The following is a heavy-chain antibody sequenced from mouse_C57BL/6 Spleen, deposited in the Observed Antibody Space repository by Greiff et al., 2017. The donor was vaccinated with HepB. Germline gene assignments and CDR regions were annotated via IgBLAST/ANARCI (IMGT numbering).Heavy chain of an antibody. V-gene: IGHV1-4*01. D-gene: IGHD1-1*02. CDR1: GYTFTSYT. CDR3: ARGGGLWSLFDD. CDR2: INPSSGYT. J-gene: IGHJ2*01. Sequence: QVQLQQSGAELARPGASVKMSCKASGYTFTSYTMHWVKQRPGQGLEWIGYINPSSGYTKYNQKFKDKATLTADKSSSTAYMHLSRLTSEDSAVYYCARGGGLWSLFDDWGQGTTLTVSS.